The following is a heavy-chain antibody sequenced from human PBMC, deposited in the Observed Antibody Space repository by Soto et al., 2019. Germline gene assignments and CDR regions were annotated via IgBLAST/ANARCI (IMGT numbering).Heavy chain of an antibody. CDR2: ISAYNGNT. V-gene: IGHV1-18*04. CDR3: ARSPYTIFGVVPTTGWFDP. CDR1: GYTFTSYG. Sequence: EASVKVSCKAPGYTFTSYGISWLRQAPGQGLEWMGWISAYNGNTNYAQKLQGRVTMTTDTSTSTAYMELRSLRSDDTAVYYCARSPYTIFGVVPTTGWFDPWGQGTLVTVSS. D-gene: IGHD3-3*01. J-gene: IGHJ5*02.